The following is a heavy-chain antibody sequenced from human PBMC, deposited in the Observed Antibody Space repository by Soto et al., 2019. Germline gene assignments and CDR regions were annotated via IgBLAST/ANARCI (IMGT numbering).Heavy chain of an antibody. D-gene: IGHD3-3*01. J-gene: IGHJ5*02. Sequence: SETLSLTCAVSGYSISSGYYWGWIRQPPGKGLEWIGSIYHSGSTYYNPSLKSRVTISVDTSKNQFSLKLSSVTAADTAVYYCAREMSFLQWLLYNWLDPCGQGPLVTVYS. CDR2: IYHSGST. V-gene: IGHV4-38-2*02. CDR1: GYSISSGYY. CDR3: AREMSFLQWLLYNWLDP.